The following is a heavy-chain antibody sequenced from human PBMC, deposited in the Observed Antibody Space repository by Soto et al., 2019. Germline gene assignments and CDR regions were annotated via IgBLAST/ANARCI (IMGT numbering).Heavy chain of an antibody. J-gene: IGHJ4*02. D-gene: IGHD6-25*01. CDR2: IIPIFGTA. CDR1: GGTFSSYA. V-gene: IGHV1-69*13. CDR3: ARSRAGSDAQVDY. Sequence: SVKVSCKASGGTFSSYAISWVRQAPGQGLEWMGGIIPIFGTANYAQKFQGRVTITADESTSTAYMELSSLRSGDTAVYYCARSRAGSDAQVDYWGEGTMVTVSS.